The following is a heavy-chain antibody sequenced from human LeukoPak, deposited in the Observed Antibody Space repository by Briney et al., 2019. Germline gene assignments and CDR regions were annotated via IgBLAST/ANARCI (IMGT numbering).Heavy chain of an antibody. J-gene: IGHJ3*01. CDR2: IIPIFGTA. V-gene: IGHV1-69*05. CDR1: GGTFSSYP. Sequence: GASVKVSCKASGGTFSSYPISWVRQAPGQGLEWMGGIIPIFGTANYAQKFQGRVTITTDESTSTAYMELSSLRSEDTAVYYCARELRYDNSDSGAFWGQGTVVTVSS. CDR3: ARELRYDNSDSGAF. D-gene: IGHD3-22*01.